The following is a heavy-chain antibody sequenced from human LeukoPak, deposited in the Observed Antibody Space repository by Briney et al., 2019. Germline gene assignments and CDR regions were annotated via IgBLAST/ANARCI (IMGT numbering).Heavy chain of an antibody. CDR2: IYSDDRT. D-gene: IGHD4-23*01. Sequence: AGESLTLSCAASGLTPSINYMSWVRQPPGKGLEWVSVIYSDDRTYYADSVKVRSTISTHTSKKTLFLQMNSLRAEDTAVYNCEKDSRVVTDTPGDYWGQGTLVTVSS. CDR1: GLTPSINY. CDR3: EKDSRVVTDTPGDY. J-gene: IGHJ4*02. V-gene: IGHV3-53*01.